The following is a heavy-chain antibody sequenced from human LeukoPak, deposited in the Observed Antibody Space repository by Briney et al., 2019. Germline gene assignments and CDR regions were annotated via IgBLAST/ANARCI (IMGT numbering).Heavy chain of an antibody. CDR2: IRGSVGST. V-gene: IGHV3-23*01. J-gene: IGHJ6*03. CDR1: GFTFSSCG. D-gene: IGHD6-13*01. Sequence: GGSLRLSCAASGFTFSSCGMTWVRQAPGKGLEWASSIRGSVGSTFYADSVKGRFTISRDNSKNTLYLQMNGLRAEDTAVYYCAKSVDASGSWYYYARYMDVWGKGTTVTVSS. CDR3: AKSVDASGSWYYYARYMDV.